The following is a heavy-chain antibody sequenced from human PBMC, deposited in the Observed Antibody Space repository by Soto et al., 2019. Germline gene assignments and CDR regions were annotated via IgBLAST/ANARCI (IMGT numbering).Heavy chain of an antibody. D-gene: IGHD6-19*01. CDR1: GGSISSVGFS. V-gene: IGHV4-30-2*01. CDR2: IYHSGST. J-gene: IGHJ4*02. CDR3: ASRVSDYFDY. Sequence: QLQLQESGSRLVKASQTLSLTCAVSGGSISSVGFSCNWIRQPPGKGLEWIGYIYHSGSTYFNPSLKSRVTMSVDRSTNQFSLKLSSVTAADTAVYYCASRVSDYFDYWGQGTPVTVSS.